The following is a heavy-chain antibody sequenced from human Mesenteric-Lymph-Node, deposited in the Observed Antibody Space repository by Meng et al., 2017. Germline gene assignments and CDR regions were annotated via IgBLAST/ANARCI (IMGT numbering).Heavy chain of an antibody. J-gene: IGHJ4*02. D-gene: IGHD1-26*01. CDR2: ISHDASHK. CDR1: GFTSSNHV. V-gene: IGHV3-30*03. CDR3: VREGGIAETTGLDY. Sequence: GESLKISCAASGFTSSNHVMHWVRQAPGKQLEWVACISHDASHKHYADSVKGRFTISRDNSMYTLYLEMNSLSDDDTAVYYCVREGGIAETTGLDYWGQGTLVTGAS.